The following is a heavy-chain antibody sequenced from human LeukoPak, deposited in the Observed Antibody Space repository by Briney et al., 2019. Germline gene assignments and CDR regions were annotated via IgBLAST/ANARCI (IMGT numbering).Heavy chain of an antibody. D-gene: IGHD3-9*01. V-gene: IGHV4-38-2*02. CDR3: ARHRGILTGYYIYFDY. Sequence: PSETLSLTCTVSGYSISSGYYWGWIRQPPGKGLEWIGSISHSGSPYYNPSLKSRVTISVHTSKNQFSLKLSSVTAADTAVYYCARHRGILTGYYIYFDYWGQGTLVTVSS. J-gene: IGHJ4*02. CDR1: GYSISSGYY. CDR2: ISHSGSP.